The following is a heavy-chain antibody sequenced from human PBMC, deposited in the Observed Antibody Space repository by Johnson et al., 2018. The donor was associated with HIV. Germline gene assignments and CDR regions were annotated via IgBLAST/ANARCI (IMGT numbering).Heavy chain of an antibody. J-gene: IGHJ3*02. Sequence: VQLVESGGGVVQPGGSLRLSCAASGFTFSSYGMHWVRQAPGKGLEWVAIISYDGSHKFYADSVKGRFTISRDNSKNTLYLQMNSLRAEDTAVYYCAREVKRYAFDIWGQGTMVTVSS. V-gene: IGHV3-30*03. CDR2: ISYDGSHK. CDR1: GFTFSSYG. CDR3: AREVKRYAFDI.